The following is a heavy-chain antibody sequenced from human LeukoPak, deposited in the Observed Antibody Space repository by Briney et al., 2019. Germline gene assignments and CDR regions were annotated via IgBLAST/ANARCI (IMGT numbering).Heavy chain of an antibody. CDR2: IGIDSGKT. V-gene: IGHV3-48*01. CDR1: GFTFSDYS. Sequence: GGSLRLSCAPSGFTFSDYSMNWVRQAPGKGLEWISYIGIDSGKTKYADSVKGRFTISGDKAKSSLYLQMSSLRVEDTAVYYCARDYRYAFDNWGQGTLVTVSS. D-gene: IGHD1-1*01. J-gene: IGHJ4*02. CDR3: ARDYRYAFDN.